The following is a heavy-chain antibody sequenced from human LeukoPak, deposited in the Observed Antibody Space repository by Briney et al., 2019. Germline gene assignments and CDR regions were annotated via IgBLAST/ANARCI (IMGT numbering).Heavy chain of an antibody. CDR3: ARDLSPYYYGSGNDY. Sequence: GGSLRLSCAASGFTFSSYSMNWVRQAPGKGLEWVSSISSSSSYIYYADSVKGRFTISRDNAKNSLYLQMNSLRAEDTAVYYCARDLSPYYYGSGNDYWGQGTQVTVSS. CDR1: GFTFSSYS. J-gene: IGHJ4*02. CDR2: ISSSSSYI. D-gene: IGHD3-10*01. V-gene: IGHV3-21*01.